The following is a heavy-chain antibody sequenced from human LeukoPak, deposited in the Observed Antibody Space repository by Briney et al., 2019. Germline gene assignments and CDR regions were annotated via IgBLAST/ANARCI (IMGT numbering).Heavy chain of an antibody. Sequence: PSETLSPTCTVSGGSMSNYYWSWIRQPAGKGLEWIGRIYTSGSTNYNPSLKSRVTMSIDTSKNQFSLKLSSVTAADTALYYCARDSGHYGIGLWGQGTLVTVSS. CDR3: ARDSGHYGIGL. CDR1: GGSMSNYY. J-gene: IGHJ4*02. V-gene: IGHV4-4*07. CDR2: IYTSGST. D-gene: IGHD4-17*01.